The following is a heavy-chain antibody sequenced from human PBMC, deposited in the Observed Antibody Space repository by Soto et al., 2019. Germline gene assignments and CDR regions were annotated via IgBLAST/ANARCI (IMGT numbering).Heavy chain of an antibody. CDR1: GGSINSRDYF. Sequence: QVHLQESGPGLVKPSQTLSLTCPVSGGSINSRDYFWTWIRQPPGEGLEWIGYVSYIGSTYYNPSLRSRLSISIDTSKNHFSLKLTSLTAADTAVYYCARDRVLVGSFFGVPGGWFEAWGPGTLVTVSS. V-gene: IGHV4-30-4*01. J-gene: IGHJ5*02. CDR2: VSYIGST. D-gene: IGHD3-3*01. CDR3: ARDRVLVGSFFGVPGGWFEA.